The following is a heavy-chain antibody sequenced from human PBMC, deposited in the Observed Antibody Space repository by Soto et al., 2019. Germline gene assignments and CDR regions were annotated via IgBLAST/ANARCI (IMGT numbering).Heavy chain of an antibody. CDR2: INPSGGST. D-gene: IGHD3-10*01. CDR1: GNTFTSYL. V-gene: IGHV1-46*01. J-gene: IGHJ3*02. Sequence: KVACQPAGNTFTSYLMHCLRQAPGQGLEWMGIINPSGGSTSYAQKFQGRVTMTRDTSTSTVYMELSSLRSEDTAVYYCARGPGVDAFDIWGQGTMVTVSS. CDR3: ARGPGVDAFDI.